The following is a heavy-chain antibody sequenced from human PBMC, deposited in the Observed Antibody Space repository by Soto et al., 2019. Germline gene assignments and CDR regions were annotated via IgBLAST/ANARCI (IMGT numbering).Heavy chain of an antibody. D-gene: IGHD6-6*01. CDR3: AKVNSPYSSSSRSFDY. Sequence: PGGSLRLSCAASGFTFDDYAMHWVRQAPGKGLEWVSGISWNSGSIGYADSVKGRFTISRDNAKNSLYLQMNSLRAEDTALYYCAKVNSPYSSSSRSFDYWGQGTLVTVSS. V-gene: IGHV3-9*01. CDR1: GFTFDDYA. J-gene: IGHJ4*02. CDR2: ISWNSGSI.